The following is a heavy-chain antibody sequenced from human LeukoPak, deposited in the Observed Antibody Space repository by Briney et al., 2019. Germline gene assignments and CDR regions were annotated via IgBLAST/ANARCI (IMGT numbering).Heavy chain of an antibody. CDR2: INPSGGST. CDR1: GYTFTSYY. J-gene: IGHJ6*03. D-gene: IGHD3-10*01. V-gene: IGHV1-46*01. CDR3: ARDHLPSGRMGSGYYYYYYMDV. Sequence: ASVKVSCKASGYTFTSYYMHWVRQAPGQGLEWMGIINPSGGSTSYAQKFQGRVTMTRDMSTSTVYMELSSLRSEDTAVYYCARDHLPSGRMGSGYYYYYYMDVWGKGTTVTVSS.